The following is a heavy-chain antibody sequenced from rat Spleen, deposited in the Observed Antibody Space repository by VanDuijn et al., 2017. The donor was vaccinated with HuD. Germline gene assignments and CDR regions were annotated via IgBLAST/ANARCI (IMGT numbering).Heavy chain of an antibody. D-gene: IGHD1-2*01. CDR3: ARADIGAIYTDGI. CDR2: IWGNGSP. Sequence: QVQLKESGPGLVQPSQTLSLTCTVSGFSLSNYGVIWVRQPPGKGLEWMGVIWGNGSPDYNSALKSRLSISRDTSKSQVDLRMNSLQTEDTATYYCARADIGAIYTDGIWGQGVMVTVSS. V-gene: IGHV2-13*01. J-gene: IGHJ2*01. CDR1: GFSLSNYG.